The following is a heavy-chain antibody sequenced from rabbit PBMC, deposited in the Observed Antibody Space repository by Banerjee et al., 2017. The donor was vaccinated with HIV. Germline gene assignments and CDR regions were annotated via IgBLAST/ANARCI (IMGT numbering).Heavy chain of an antibody. CDR1: GFIFGDNYA. Sequence: QSLEESGGDLVKPGASLTLTCTASGFIFGDNYAMCWVRQAPGKGPEWIACIYGGSVSNTYYANRAKGRCTISNTSSTPVTLQMTILTAADTATYFCVSYDDYGDRNLWGQGTLVTVS. CDR2: IYGGSVSNT. D-gene: IGHD2-1*01. CDR3: VSYDDYGDRNL. J-gene: IGHJ4*01. V-gene: IGHV1S40*01.